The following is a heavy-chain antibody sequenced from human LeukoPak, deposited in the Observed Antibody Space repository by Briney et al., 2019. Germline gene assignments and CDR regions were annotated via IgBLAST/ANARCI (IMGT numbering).Heavy chain of an antibody. D-gene: IGHD3-22*01. V-gene: IGHV4-39*01. CDR3: ASSYYDSSGLLYYFDY. CDR1: GGSISSSSYY. Sequence: SETLSLTCTVSGGSISSSSYYWGWIRQPPGTGLEWIGNIYYSGSTYYNPSLKSRVTISVDASKNQFSLKLSSVTAADTAVYYCASSYYDSSGLLYYFDYWGQGTLVTVSS. CDR2: IYYSGST. J-gene: IGHJ4*02.